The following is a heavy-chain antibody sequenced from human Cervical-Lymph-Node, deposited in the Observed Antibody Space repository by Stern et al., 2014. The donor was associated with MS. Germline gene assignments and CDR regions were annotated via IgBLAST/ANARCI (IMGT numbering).Heavy chain of an antibody. CDR1: GYSFTNYW. J-gene: IGHJ4*02. CDR3: ARHCAKREQCAFDY. D-gene: IGHD6-19*01. Sequence: EVQLLESGAEVKKPGESLKISCKGSGYSFTNYWIGWVRQMPGKGLEWMGLIYPGDSDTRYSPSFQGQVTISADKSIRTASLQWSSLKASDTAMYYCARHCAKREQCAFDYWGQGTLVTVSS. V-gene: IGHV5-51*01. CDR2: IYPGDSDT.